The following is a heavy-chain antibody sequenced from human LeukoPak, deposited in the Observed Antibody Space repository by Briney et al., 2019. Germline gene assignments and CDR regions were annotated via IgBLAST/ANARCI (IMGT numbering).Heavy chain of an antibody. V-gene: IGHV5-51*01. J-gene: IGHJ6*02. CDR2: IYPGDSDT. CDR1: GYSFTNYW. D-gene: IGHD2-21*02. CDR3: ARLPRAYCGDDCYSGYGMDV. Sequence: GESLKISCKASGYSFTNYWISWVRQMPGKGLEWMGIIYPGDSDTRYSPSFQGQVTISADESISTANLQWSSLKASDTATYYCARLPRAYCGDDCYSGYGMDVWGQGTTVTVSS.